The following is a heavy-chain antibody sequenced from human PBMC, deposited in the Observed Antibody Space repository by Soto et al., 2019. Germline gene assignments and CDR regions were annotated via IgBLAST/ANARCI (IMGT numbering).Heavy chain of an antibody. J-gene: IGHJ6*02. CDR1: GFTFSSYA. CDR2: ISGSGGST. D-gene: IGHD3-10*01. V-gene: IGHV3-23*01. CDR3: AKDLGGSGSYYNPLGYYYGMDV. Sequence: PGGSLRLSCAASGFTFSSYAMSWVRQAPGKGLEWVSAISGSGGSTYYADSVKGRFTISRDNSKNTLYLQMNSLRAEDTAVYYCAKDLGGSGSYYNPLGYYYGMDVWGQGTTVTVSS.